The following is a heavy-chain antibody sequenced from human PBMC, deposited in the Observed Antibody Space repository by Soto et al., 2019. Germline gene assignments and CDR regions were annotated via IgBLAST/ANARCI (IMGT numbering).Heavy chain of an antibody. V-gene: IGHV3-48*03. D-gene: IGHD1-7*01. J-gene: IGHJ4*02. CDR3: ASKIFGTTYFDY. Sequence: GGSLRLSCAASGLTFSTYEMNWVRRAPGKGLEWVSYIRGGGSPILYADSVKGRFTISRDNAKNSLYLQMNSLRAEDTAIYYCASKIFGTTYFDYWGQGALVTVSS. CDR2: IRGGGSPI. CDR1: GLTFSTYE.